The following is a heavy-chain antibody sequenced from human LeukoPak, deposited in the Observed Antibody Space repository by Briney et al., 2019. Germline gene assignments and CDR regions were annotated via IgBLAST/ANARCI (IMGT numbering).Heavy chain of an antibody. D-gene: IGHD2-2*01. Sequence: ASVKVSCKAFGYTFPSSGMHWVRQAPGQRLEWMGWINAGSGNTKYSQKFQGRVTITRDTSASTAYMELSSLRSEDTAVYYCAIPDPIEGSSKVFDYWGQGTLVTVSS. CDR1: GYTFPSSG. CDR2: INAGSGNT. J-gene: IGHJ4*02. V-gene: IGHV1-3*01. CDR3: AIPDPIEGSSKVFDY.